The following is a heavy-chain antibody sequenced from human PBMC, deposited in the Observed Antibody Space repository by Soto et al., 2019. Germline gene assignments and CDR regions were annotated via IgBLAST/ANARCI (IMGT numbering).Heavy chain of an antibody. J-gene: IGHJ6*02. D-gene: IGHD2-21*02. CDR1: GFTFSSYE. CDR3: ARGLVVVTPPGYGMDV. CDR2: ISSSGSTI. V-gene: IGHV3-48*03. Sequence: EVQLVESGGGLVQPGGSLRLSCAASGFTFSSYEMNWVRQAPGKGLERVSYISSSGSTIYYADSVKGRFTISRDNARHSLYLQMNSLRAEDTAVYYCARGLVVVTPPGYGMDVWGQGTTVTVSS.